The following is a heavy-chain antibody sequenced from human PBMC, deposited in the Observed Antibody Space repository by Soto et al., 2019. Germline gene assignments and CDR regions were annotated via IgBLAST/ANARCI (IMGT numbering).Heavy chain of an antibody. CDR2: IIPIFGTA. D-gene: IGHD5-12*01. J-gene: IGHJ4*02. Sequence: QVQLVQSGAEVKKPGSSVKVSCKASGGTFSSYAISWVPQAPGQGLEWMGGIIPIFGTANYAQKFQGRVTITADESTSTAYMELSSLRSEDTAVYYCARGRGDGYNPEYYFDYWGQGTLVTVSS. CDR3: ARGRGDGYNPEYYFDY. V-gene: IGHV1-69*01. CDR1: GGTFSSYA.